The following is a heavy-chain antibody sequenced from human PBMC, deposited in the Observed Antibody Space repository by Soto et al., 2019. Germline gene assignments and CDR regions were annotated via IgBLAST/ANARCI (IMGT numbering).Heavy chain of an antibody. D-gene: IGHD6-13*01. CDR2: ISYDGSDK. Sequence: QVQLVESGGGVVQPGRSLRLSCAASGFTFSGYGMHGVRQAPGKGLEWVALISYDGSDKYYADSVKGRFTISRDNSKNTLYLQMNSLRVEDTAVYYCGAGQYFSDYWGQGTLVTVSS. V-gene: IGHV3-30*03. CDR3: GAGQYFSDY. CDR1: GFTFSGYG. J-gene: IGHJ4*02.